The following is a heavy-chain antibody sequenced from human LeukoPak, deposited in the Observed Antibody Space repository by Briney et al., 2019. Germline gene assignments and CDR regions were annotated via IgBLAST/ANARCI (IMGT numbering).Heavy chain of an antibody. V-gene: IGHV3-30*03. D-gene: IGHD4-23*01. CDR1: GFTFSSYG. J-gene: IGHJ4*02. CDR3: ARDRGGNSDY. Sequence: GGSLRLSCAASGFTFSSYGMHWVRQAPGKGLEWVAVISYDGSNKYYADSVKGRFTISRDNSKNTLYLQMNSLRAEDTAVYYCARDRGGNSDYWGQGTLVTVSS. CDR2: ISYDGSNK.